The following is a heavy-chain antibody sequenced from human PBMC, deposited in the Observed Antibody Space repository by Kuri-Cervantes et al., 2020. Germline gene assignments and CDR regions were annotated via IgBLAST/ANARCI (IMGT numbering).Heavy chain of an antibody. CDR2: IWYDGSNK. V-gene: IGHV3-33*01. CDR3: ARGTAIVGIPAALRFDP. Sequence: GESLKISCAASGFTFSSYGMHWVRQAPGKGLEWVAVIWYDGSNKYYADSVKGRFTISRDNSKNTLYLQMNSLRAEDTAVYYCARGTAIVGIPAALRFDPWGQGTLVTVSS. D-gene: IGHD2-2*01. CDR1: GFTFSSYG. J-gene: IGHJ5*02.